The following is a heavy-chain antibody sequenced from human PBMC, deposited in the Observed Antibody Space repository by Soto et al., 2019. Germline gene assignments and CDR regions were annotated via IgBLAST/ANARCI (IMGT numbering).Heavy chain of an antibody. V-gene: IGHV4-61*01. CDR1: GASVNSGSSY. CDR3: VRDGTT. J-gene: IGHJ4*02. CDR2: FYNSGST. Sequence: PSETLSLTCTVSGASVNSGSSYWSWIRQPPGKGLEWIGYFYNSGSTNYNPSLNSRVTISADTSRNQFSLKLSSVTAADTALYYCVRDGTTWGQGTLVTVSS.